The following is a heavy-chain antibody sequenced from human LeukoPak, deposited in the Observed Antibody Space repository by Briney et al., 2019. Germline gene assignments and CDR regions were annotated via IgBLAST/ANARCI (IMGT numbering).Heavy chain of an antibody. CDR2: IKQDGSEK. CDR3: ARALAYGDYFDY. Sequence: GGSLGLXCAASGFTSSSYWMSWVRQAPGKGLESVANIKQDGSEKYYVDSVKGRFTISRDNAKNSLYLQMNSLRAEDTAVYHCARALAYGDYFDYWGQGTLVTVSS. D-gene: IGHD4-17*01. V-gene: IGHV3-7*01. J-gene: IGHJ4*02. CDR1: GFTSSSYW.